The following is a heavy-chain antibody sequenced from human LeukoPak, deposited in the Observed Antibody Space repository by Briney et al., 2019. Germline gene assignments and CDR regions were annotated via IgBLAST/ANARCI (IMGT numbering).Heavy chain of an antibody. CDR3: ARGGYSYGYIDY. D-gene: IGHD5-18*01. V-gene: IGHV3-74*01. CDR1: GFTFSSYW. CDR2: INSDGSST. J-gene: IGHJ4*02. Sequence: GGSLRLSCAASGFTFSSYWMHWVRQAPGKGLVWVARINSDGSSTSYADSVKGRFTISRDNAKNTLYLQMNSLRAEDTAVYYCARGGYSYGYIDYWGQGTLVTVSS.